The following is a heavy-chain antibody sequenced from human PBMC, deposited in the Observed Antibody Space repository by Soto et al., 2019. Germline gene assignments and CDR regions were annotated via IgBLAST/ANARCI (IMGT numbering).Heavy chain of an antibody. V-gene: IGHV4-61*08. CDR1: GGSISSGGYY. D-gene: IGHD5-12*01. J-gene: IGHJ4*02. CDR3: ARAGAYTGYELDS. Sequence: PSETMSLTCAVSGGSISSGGYYWSWIRQHPGKGLEWIGYIFYSGSTNYIPSLKSRVTLSVDTSKNQFSLKLNSVTAADTAVYYCARAGAYTGYELDSWGQGTLVTVSS. CDR2: IFYSGST.